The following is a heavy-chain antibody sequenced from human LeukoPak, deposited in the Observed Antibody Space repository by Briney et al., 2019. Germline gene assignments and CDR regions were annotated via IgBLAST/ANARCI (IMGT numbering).Heavy chain of an antibody. D-gene: IGHD3-3*01. V-gene: IGHV3-21*01. J-gene: IGHJ3*02. Sequence: GGSLRLSCAASGFTFSSYSMNWVRQAPGKGLEWVSSISSSSSYRYYADSVKGRFTISRDSAKNSLYLQMNSLRAEDTAVYYCARDRYDFWSGYYPHGAFDIWGQGTMVTVSS. CDR2: ISSSSSYR. CDR1: GFTFSSYS. CDR3: ARDRYDFWSGYYPHGAFDI.